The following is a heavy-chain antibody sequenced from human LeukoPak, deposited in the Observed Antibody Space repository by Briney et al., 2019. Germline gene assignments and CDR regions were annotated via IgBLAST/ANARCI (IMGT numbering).Heavy chain of an antibody. D-gene: IGHD4-17*01. J-gene: IGHJ5*02. V-gene: IGHV4-61*02. CDR1: GGSISSGSYY. CDR3: ARDRGGDYLSWFYP. Sequence: SETLSLTCTVSGGSISSGSYYWSWIRQPAGKGLEWIGRIYTSGSTNYNPSLKSRVTISVDTSKNQFSLKLSSVTAADTAVYYCARDRGGDYLSWFYPWGQGTLVTVSS. CDR2: IYTSGST.